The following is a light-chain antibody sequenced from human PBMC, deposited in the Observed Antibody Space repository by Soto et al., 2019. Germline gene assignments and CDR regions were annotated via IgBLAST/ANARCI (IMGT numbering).Light chain of an antibody. CDR3: QHYDNWPPR. J-gene: IGKJ1*01. Sequence: EIVMTQSPATLSVSPGERATLSCRASQTVNYNLAWYQQKPGQAPRLLFYGASTRATGIPARFSGSGSGTEFTLTINSLQSEDFAVYYCQHYDNWPPRFGQGTTVEIK. CDR2: GAS. CDR1: QTVNYN. V-gene: IGKV3-15*01.